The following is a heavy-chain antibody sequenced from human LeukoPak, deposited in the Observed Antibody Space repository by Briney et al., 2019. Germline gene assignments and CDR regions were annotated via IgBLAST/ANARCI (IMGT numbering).Heavy chain of an antibody. CDR2: VYYSGST. Sequence: PSETLSLTCTVSGGSISSSSYYWGWIRQPPGKGLEWIGSVYYSGSTYYNPSLKSRVTISVDTSENQFSLKLSSVTAADTAVYYCAGRDYYYMDVWGKGTTVTVSS. J-gene: IGHJ6*03. CDR3: AGRDYYYMDV. CDR1: GGSISSSSYY. V-gene: IGHV4-39*01.